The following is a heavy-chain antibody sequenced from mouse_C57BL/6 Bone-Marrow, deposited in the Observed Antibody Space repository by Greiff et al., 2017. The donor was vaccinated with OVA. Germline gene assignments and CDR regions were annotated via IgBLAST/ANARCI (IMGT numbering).Heavy chain of an antibody. Sequence: EVKLVESGGGLVQPGGSLKLSCAASGFTFSDYYMYWVRQTPEKRLEWVAYISNGGGSTYYPDTVKGRFTISRDNAKNTLYLQMSRLKSEDTAMYYCASLTGTIFAYWGQGLWSLSLQ. J-gene: IGHJ3*01. D-gene: IGHD4-1*01. CDR1: GFTFSDYY. CDR3: ASLTGTIFAY. CDR2: ISNGGGST. V-gene: IGHV5-12*01.